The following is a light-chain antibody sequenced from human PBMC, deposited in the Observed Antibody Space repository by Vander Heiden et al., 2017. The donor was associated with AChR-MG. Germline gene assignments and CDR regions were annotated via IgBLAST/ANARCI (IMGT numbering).Light chain of an antibody. CDR1: QGISTY. Sequence: IHLTQSPSSLSASVGARVAITCRASQGISTYLAWYKQKPGEAPKLLIYGASTLETGVPSRFSASGYGNDFTLIISSRQPEDVSPYFCPQLKSYSPVTFGQGTRLEIK. J-gene: IGKJ5*01. CDR3: PQLKSYSPVT. CDR2: GAS. V-gene: IGKV1-9*01.